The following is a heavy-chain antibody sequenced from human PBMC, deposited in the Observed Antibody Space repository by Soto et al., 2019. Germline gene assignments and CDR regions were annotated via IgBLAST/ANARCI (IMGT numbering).Heavy chain of an antibody. D-gene: IGHD1-26*01. CDR3: ARGEQYSGRIFDY. J-gene: IGHJ4*02. CDR1: GDSVSSNSAA. Sequence: SQTLSLTCGISGDSVSSNSAAWNWLRQSPSRGLEWLGRTYYRSKWYNDYAVSVESRITIYPDTSKNHFSLQLNFVTPEDTAVYFCARGEQYSGRIFDYWGQGTLVTVSS. V-gene: IGHV6-1*01. CDR2: TYYRSKWYN.